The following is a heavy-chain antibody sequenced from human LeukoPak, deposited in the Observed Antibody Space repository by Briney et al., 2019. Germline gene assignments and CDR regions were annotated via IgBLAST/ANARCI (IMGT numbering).Heavy chain of an antibody. CDR3: ARRFMVRGVINAFDI. CDR1: GGSISSYY. CDR2: IYYSGST. Sequence: SETLSLTCTVSGGSISSYYWSWIRQPPGKGLEWIGYIYYSGSTNYNPSLKSRVTISVDTSKNQFSLKLSSVTAADTAVYYCARRFMVRGVINAFDIWGQGTMVTVSS. J-gene: IGHJ3*02. V-gene: IGHV4-59*12. D-gene: IGHD3-10*01.